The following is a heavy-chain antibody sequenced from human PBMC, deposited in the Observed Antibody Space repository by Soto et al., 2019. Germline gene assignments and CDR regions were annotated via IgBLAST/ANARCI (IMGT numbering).Heavy chain of an antibody. J-gene: IGHJ4*02. V-gene: IGHV4-34*01. CDR2: IYHSGGI. CDR3: ARHFPYSGSYPSNWSLDY. D-gene: IGHD1-26*01. Sequence: SETLSLTCAVYDGSFSDYSWNWIRQPPGKGPEWIAHIYHSGGIYYNPSFKSRVTISIDTSKNQFSLKLSSVTAADTAVYYCARHFPYSGSYPSNWSLDYWGQGTPVTVSS. CDR1: DGSFSDYS.